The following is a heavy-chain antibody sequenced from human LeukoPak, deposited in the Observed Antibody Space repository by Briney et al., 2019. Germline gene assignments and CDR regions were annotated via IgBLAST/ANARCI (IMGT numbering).Heavy chain of an antibody. CDR2: IKQDGSEK. J-gene: IGHJ4*02. Sequence: GGSLRLSCAATGFTFSSYWMSWVRQVPGKGLEWVANIKQDGSEKYYVDSVKGRFTISRDNSKNTLYLQMNSLRAEDTAVYYCARDLRYSYGLVDYWGQGTLVTVSS. D-gene: IGHD5-18*01. CDR1: GFTFSSYW. CDR3: ARDLRYSYGLVDY. V-gene: IGHV3-7*01.